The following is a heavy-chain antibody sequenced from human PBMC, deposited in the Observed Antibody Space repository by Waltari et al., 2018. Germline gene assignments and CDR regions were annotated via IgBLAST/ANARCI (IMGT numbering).Heavy chain of an antibody. CDR2: VSIYTQST. J-gene: IGHJ4*02. D-gene: IGHD3-3*01. CDR1: GYTFDSNG. Sequence: QVQLVQSENEVRKPGASVRISCKASGYTFDSNGISWMRRAPGQALEWVGWVSIYTQSTDEAEKFQVRVTMSTDKSTATVYLDLRCLGSDDSAVYFCARDRDYSSGSPPAFWGQGTQVTVSS. CDR3: ARDRDYSSGSPPAF. V-gene: IGHV1-18*01.